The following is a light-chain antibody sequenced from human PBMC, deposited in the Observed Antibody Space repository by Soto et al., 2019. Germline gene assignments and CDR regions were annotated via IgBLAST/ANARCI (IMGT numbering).Light chain of an antibody. CDR1: QTIDNT. CDR3: QHYSRWPIT. V-gene: IGKV3-15*01. Sequence: EILMTQSPATLSLSPGERATLSCRASQTIDNTLAWYQRKPGQAPRLLIYGASARDTGVPARFSVRWSGTEFTLPVSRLQSEDFEVYYGQHYSRWPITFGQGTRLEIK. J-gene: IGKJ5*01. CDR2: GAS.